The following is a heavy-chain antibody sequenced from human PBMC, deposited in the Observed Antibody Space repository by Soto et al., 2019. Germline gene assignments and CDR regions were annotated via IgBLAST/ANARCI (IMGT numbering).Heavy chain of an antibody. Sequence: QVQLQQLGAGLLKPSETLSLTCAVYGGSFSPYFCSWIRQPPGKGLEWIGEINHSGSTNYNPSLTRRATLSVDTSKNQVALKLTSVTAADTAVYYCARLASGWQYYYFEFWGRGTPVTVSS. D-gene: IGHD6-19*01. CDR1: GGSFSPYF. J-gene: IGHJ2*01. CDR2: INHSGST. CDR3: ARLASGWQYYYFEF. V-gene: IGHV4-34*01.